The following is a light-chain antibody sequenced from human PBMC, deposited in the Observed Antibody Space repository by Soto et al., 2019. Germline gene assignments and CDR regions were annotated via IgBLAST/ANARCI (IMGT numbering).Light chain of an antibody. CDR1: QSVSSN. CDR2: GAS. Sequence: EIVMTQSPATLSVSPGERATLSCRASQSVSSNLAWYQQKPGQAPRLLIYGASTRATGIPARFSGSGSGTEFTLPISSLQYEDFAVYYCQQYNNWPPWTFGQGTKLEIK. CDR3: QQYNNWPPWT. J-gene: IGKJ2*02. V-gene: IGKV3-15*01.